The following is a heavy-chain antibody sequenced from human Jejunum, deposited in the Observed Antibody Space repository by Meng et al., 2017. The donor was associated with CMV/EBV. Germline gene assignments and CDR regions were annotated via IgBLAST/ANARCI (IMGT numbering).Heavy chain of an antibody. CDR1: GGSINNYY. D-gene: IGHD3-22*01. CDR2: IYYNGNT. V-gene: IGHV4-59*01. CDR3: ARGQYYHDSTGYYS. Sequence: VSGGSINNYYWSWVRQPPGKGLEWVGHIYYNGNTNYNPSLKNRVTISVDASKNQFSLKLSSVTAADTAVYYCARGQYYHDSTGYYSWGQGRLVTVSS. J-gene: IGHJ4*02.